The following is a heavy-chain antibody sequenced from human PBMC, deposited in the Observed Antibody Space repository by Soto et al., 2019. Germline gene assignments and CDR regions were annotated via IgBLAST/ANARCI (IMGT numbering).Heavy chain of an antibody. CDR3: AGGKTYYYALRWFDP. D-gene: IGHD3-10*01. CDR2: IIPIFGTA. V-gene: IGHV1-69*13. J-gene: IGHJ5*02. Sequence: GASVKVSCKASGGTFSSYAISWVRQAPGQGLEWMGGIIPIFGTANYAQKFQGRVTITADESTSTAYMELSSLRSEDTAVYYCAGGKTYYYALRWFDPWGQGTLVTVSS. CDR1: GGTFSSYA.